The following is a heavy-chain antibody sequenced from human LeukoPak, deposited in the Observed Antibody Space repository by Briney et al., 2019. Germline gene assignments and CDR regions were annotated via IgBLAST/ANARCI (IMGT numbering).Heavy chain of an antibody. V-gene: IGHV4-39*01. CDR1: GDSISSSSYY. Sequence: PSETLSLTCTVSGDSISSSSYYWGWIRQPPGKGLEWIGSIYYSGSTYYNPSLKSRVTISVDPSKNQFALKLSSVTAADTAVYYCARQPEFFRTFAYWGEGTLVTVSS. J-gene: IGHJ4*02. CDR2: IYYSGST. CDR3: ARQPEFFRTFAY. D-gene: IGHD3-10*01.